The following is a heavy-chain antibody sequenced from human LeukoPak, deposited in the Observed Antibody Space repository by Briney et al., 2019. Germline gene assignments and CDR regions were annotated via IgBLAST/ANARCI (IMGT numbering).Heavy chain of an antibody. CDR1: GGSISSYY. CDR2: IYYSGST. Sequence: SETLSLTCTVSGGSISSYYWSWIRQPPGKGLEWIGYIYYSGSTNYNPSLKSRVTISVDTSKNQFSLKLSSVTAEDTAVYYCAAQREGSGRPLGHRYYYYYGMDVWGQGTTVTVSS. CDR3: AAQREGSGRPLGHRYYYYYGMDV. D-gene: IGHD3-10*01. J-gene: IGHJ6*02. V-gene: IGHV4-59*01.